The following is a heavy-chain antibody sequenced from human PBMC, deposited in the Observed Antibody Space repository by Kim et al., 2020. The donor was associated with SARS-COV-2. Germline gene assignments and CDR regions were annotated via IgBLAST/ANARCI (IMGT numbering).Heavy chain of an antibody. CDR1: GFTFSSYA. D-gene: IGHD3-10*01. V-gene: IGHV3-30*04. CDR3: ARAMVRGEGDDAFDI. Sequence: GGSLRLSCAASGFTFSSYAMHWVRQAPGKGLEWVAVISYDGSNKYYADSVKGRFTISRDNSKNTLYLQMNSLRAEDTAVYYCARAMVRGEGDDAFDIWGQGTMVTVSS. J-gene: IGHJ3*02. CDR2: ISYDGSNK.